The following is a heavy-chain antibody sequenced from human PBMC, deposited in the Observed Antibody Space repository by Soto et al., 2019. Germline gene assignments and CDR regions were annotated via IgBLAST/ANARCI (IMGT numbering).Heavy chain of an antibody. CDR3: ARNKYYDSSGYRLVNFDY. CDR2: IFSNDEK. CDR1: GFSLSNARMG. Sequence: QVTLKESGPVLVKPTETLTLTCTVSGFSLSNARMGVSWIRQPPGKALEWLAHIFSNDEKSYSTSLKSRLTISKDTSKSQVVLTMTNMDPVDTATYYCARNKYYDSSGYRLVNFDYWGQGTLVTVSS. V-gene: IGHV2-26*01. D-gene: IGHD3-22*01. J-gene: IGHJ4*02.